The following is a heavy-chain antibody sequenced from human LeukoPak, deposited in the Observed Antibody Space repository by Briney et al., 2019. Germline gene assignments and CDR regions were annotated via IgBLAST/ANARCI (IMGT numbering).Heavy chain of an antibody. D-gene: IGHD3-3*01. CDR1: GFTFSSYA. Sequence: GGSLRLSCAASGFTFSSYAMSWVRQAPGKGLEWVSAISGSGGSTYYADSVKGRFTISRDNSKNTLYLQMNSLRAEDTAVYYCTKDHITIFGVVTYLFDYWGQGTLVTVSS. CDR3: TKDHITIFGVVTYLFDY. J-gene: IGHJ4*02. CDR2: ISGSGGST. V-gene: IGHV3-23*01.